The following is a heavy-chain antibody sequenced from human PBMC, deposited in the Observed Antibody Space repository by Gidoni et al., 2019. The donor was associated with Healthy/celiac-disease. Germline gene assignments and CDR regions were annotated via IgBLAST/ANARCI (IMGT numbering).Heavy chain of an antibody. CDR3: ARNIAAAGPNYYYYGMDV. V-gene: IGHV3-33*01. CDR2: IWYDGSNK. J-gene: IGHJ6*02. CDR1: GFTFSSYG. D-gene: IGHD6-13*01. Sequence: QVQLVESGGGVVQPGRYLRLSCAASGFTFSSYGMHWVRQAPGKGLEWLAVIWYDGSNKYYADSVKGRFTISRDNSKNTLYLQMNSLRAEDTAVYYCARNIAAAGPNYYYYGMDVWGQGTTVTVSS.